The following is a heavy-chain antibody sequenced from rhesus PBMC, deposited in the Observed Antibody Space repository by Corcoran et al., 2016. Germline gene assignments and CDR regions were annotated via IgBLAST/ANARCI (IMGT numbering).Heavy chain of an antibody. CDR1: GYSISGYY. J-gene: IGHJ6*01. V-gene: IGHV4-122*02. D-gene: IGHD3-34*01. CDR2: ITYSGST. CDR3: ARGGWGDYYGLDS. Sequence: QVQLQESGPGLVKPSETLSLTCAVSGYSISGYYWSWIRQAPGKGLEWIGYITYSGSTSYNPSLKSRVTISRDTSKNQFSLKLSSVTAADTAVYSCARGGWGDYYGLDSWGQGVVVTVSS.